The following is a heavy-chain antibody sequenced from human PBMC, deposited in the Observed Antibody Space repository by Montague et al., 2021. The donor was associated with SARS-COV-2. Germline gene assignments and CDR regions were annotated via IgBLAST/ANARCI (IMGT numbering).Heavy chain of an antibody. J-gene: IGHJ4*02. Sequence: TLSLTCTVSGGSISSGDYYWAWIRQHPGKGLEWLGSIYHSGSTFYNPSLKSRLTISIDTSNNQFSLKLSSVTAADTAVYYCARGHAVNYMVGRTSGFDYWGQGTLVTVSS. CDR1: GGSISSGDYY. D-gene: IGHD1-26*01. V-gene: IGHV4-31*03. CDR2: IYHSGST. CDR3: ARGHAVNYMVGRTSGFDY.